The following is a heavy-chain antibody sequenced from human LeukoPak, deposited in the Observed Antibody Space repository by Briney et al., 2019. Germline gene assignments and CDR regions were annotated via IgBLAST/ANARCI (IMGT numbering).Heavy chain of an antibody. CDR1: GGSISGYY. CDR3: ARDDGDYAFFDY. Sequence: SETLSLTCTVSGGSISGYYWSWIRQPAGKALEWIGRIHTSGTTNYNPSLKSRVTMSVDTSKNQFSLKLSSVTAADTAVYYCARDDGDYAFFDYWGQGTLVTVSS. V-gene: IGHV4-4*07. CDR2: IHTSGTT. D-gene: IGHD4-17*01. J-gene: IGHJ4*02.